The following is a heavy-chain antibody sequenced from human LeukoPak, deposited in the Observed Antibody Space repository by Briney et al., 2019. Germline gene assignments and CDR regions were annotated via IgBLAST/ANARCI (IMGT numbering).Heavy chain of an antibody. D-gene: IGHD3-10*01. Sequence: LRLSCAASGFSFDDYAMHWVRQVPGKGLEWIGNIFYSGSTYYSPSLKSRVTISLDTSRNQFSLKLNSVTAADTAVYYCAKSNGYGLVDIWGQGTMVTVSS. V-gene: IGHV4-30-2*03. J-gene: IGHJ3*02. CDR3: AKSNGYGLVDI. CDR2: IFYSGST. CDR1: GFSFDDYA.